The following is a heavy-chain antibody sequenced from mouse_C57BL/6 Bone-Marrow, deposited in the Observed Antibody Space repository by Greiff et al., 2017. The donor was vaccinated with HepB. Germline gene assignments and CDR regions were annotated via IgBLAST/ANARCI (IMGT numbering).Heavy chain of an antibody. V-gene: IGHV5-15*01. D-gene: IGHD5-1-1*01. CDR3: ARQKYALYAMDY. CDR2: ISNLAYSI. J-gene: IGHJ4*01. Sequence: EVKLMESGGGLVQPGGSLKLSCAASGFTFSDYGIAWVRQAPRKGPEWVAFISNLAYSIYYADTVTGRFTISRENAKNTLYLEMSSLRSEDTAMYYCARQKYALYAMDYWGQGTSVTVSS. CDR1: GFTFSDYG.